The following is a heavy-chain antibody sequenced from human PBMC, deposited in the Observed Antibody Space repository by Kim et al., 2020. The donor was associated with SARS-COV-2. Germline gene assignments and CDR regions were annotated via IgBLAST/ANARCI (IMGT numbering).Heavy chain of an antibody. V-gene: IGHV3-23*01. J-gene: IGHJ1*01. D-gene: IGHD6-6*01. CDR3: AKGSRYSSSPQDH. Sequence: YNEDAVKGRFTISRDNSKNTLYLQMNSLRAEDTAVYYCAKGSRYSSSPQDHWGQGTLVTVSS.